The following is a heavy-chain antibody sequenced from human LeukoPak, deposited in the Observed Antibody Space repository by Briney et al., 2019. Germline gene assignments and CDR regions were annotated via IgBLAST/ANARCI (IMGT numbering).Heavy chain of an antibody. V-gene: IGHV3-7*01. CDR2: IKQDGSEK. J-gene: IGHJ5*02. D-gene: IGHD2-2*01. CDR1: GFTFSNYW. Sequence: GGSLRLSCAASGFTFSNYWMSWVRQAPGKGLEWVANIKQDGSEKYYVDSVKGRFTISRDNAKNSLYLQMNSLRAEDTAVYYCARDRGVVPAASRFDPWGQGTLVTVSS. CDR3: ARDRGVVPAASRFDP.